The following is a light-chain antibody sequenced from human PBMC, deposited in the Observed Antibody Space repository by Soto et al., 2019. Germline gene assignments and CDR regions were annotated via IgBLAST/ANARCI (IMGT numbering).Light chain of an antibody. CDR2: AAY. V-gene: IGKV3-20*01. J-gene: IGKJ2*01. Sequence: EIVLTQSPGTLSLSPGERATVSCRSSQSINSQFLAWYQQKSGQAPRLLIYAAYRRATGVPDRFSGSASGTDFTLTISRLEPEDFAVYYCLLYGDPLLYTFSQGTKVEI. CDR1: QSINSQF. CDR3: LLYGDPLLYT.